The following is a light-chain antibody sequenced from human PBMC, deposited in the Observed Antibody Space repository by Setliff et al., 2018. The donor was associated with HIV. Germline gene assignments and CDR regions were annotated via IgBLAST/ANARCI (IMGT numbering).Light chain of an antibody. CDR1: NSNIGAGYD. CDR2: ANN. Sequence: QSVLTQPPSVSGAPGQRVTISCTGNNSNIGAGYDVHWYQQLPGTAPKLLIYANNNRPSGVPDRFSGSNSGSSASLAITGLQAEDEGDYYCQSYDTRLSGSRVFGGGT. CDR3: QSYDTRLSGSRV. J-gene: IGLJ3*02. V-gene: IGLV1-40*01.